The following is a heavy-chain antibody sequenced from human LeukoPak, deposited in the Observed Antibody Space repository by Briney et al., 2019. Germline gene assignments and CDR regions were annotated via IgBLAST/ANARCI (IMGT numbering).Heavy chain of an antibody. CDR3: ARDLLDSSSWYVFDY. Sequence: GGSLRLSCAASGFTFSSYAMSWVRQAPGKGLEWVSAISGSGGSTYYADSVKGRFTISRDNSKNTLYLQMNSLRAEDTAVYYCARDLLDSSSWYVFDYWGQGTLVTVSS. J-gene: IGHJ4*02. CDR2: ISGSGGST. V-gene: IGHV3-23*01. CDR1: GFTFSSYA. D-gene: IGHD6-13*01.